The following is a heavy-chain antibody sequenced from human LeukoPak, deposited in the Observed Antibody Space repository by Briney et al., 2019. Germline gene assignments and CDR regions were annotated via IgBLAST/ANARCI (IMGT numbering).Heavy chain of an antibody. CDR3: VRGTGY. J-gene: IGHJ4*02. CDR2: ISSNGDNT. CDR1: GFTLSTYV. Sequence: PGGSLRLSCSVSGFTLSTYVMPWVRQAPGKGLEYVSAISSNGDNTYYADSVKGRFTISRDNSKNTLYLQMGSLRADDTAVYYCVRGTGYWGQGTLVTVSS. V-gene: IGHV3-64D*06.